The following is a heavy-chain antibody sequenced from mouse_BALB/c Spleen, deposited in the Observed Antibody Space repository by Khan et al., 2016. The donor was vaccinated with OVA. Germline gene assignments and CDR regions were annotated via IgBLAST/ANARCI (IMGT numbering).Heavy chain of an antibody. Sequence: EVQLQESGPGLVKPSQSLSLTCTVTGYSITSDYAWNWIRQFPGNKLEWMGYISYSGSTGYNPSLKSRLSITRDPSHNQFFLQLNSVTTEDTATYYCARRYYYGHWYFDVWGAGTTVTVSS. CDR2: ISYSGST. CDR3: ARRYYYGHWYFDV. J-gene: IGHJ1*01. V-gene: IGHV3-2*02. CDR1: GYSITSDYA. D-gene: IGHD1-1*01.